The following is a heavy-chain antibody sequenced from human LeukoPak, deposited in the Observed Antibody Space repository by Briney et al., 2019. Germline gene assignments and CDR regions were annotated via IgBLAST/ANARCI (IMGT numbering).Heavy chain of an antibody. Sequence: ASVKVSCKASGYTFTSYGISWVRQAPGQGLEWMGWISAYNGNTNYAQKFQGRVTMTRDTSISTAYMELSRLRSDDTAVYYCARDLSLAYDYGDYWGQGTLVTVSS. CDR2: ISAYNGNT. J-gene: IGHJ4*02. D-gene: IGHD2-2*01. CDR3: ARDLSLAYDYGDY. CDR1: GYTFTSYG. V-gene: IGHV1-18*01.